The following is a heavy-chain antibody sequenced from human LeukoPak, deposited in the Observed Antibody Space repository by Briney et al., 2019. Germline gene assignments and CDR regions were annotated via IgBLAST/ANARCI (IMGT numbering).Heavy chain of an antibody. CDR3: ARDLDGIAAGGTDY. Sequence: GASVKVSCKASGYTFTGYHMQWVRQAPGQGLEWMGWINPNSGGTNYAQKFQGRVTMTRDTSISTAYMELSRLRSDATVVCDCARDLDGIAAGGTDYWGQGTLVTVSS. CDR2: INPNSGGT. J-gene: IGHJ4*02. V-gene: IGHV1-2*02. CDR1: GYTFTGYH. D-gene: IGHD6-13*01.